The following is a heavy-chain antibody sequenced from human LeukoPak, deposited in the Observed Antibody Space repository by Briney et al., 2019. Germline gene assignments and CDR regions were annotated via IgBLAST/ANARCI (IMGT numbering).Heavy chain of an antibody. Sequence: PGGSLRLSCAASGFTFSGSAMHWVRQASGKGLEWVGRIRSKANSYATAYAASVKGRFTISRDDSKNTAYLQMNSLKTEDTAVYYCTSPGRYYDFWSGYSYFDYWGQGTLVTVSS. CDR2: IRSKANSYAT. D-gene: IGHD3-3*01. V-gene: IGHV3-73*01. CDR3: TSPGRYYDFWSGYSYFDY. J-gene: IGHJ4*02. CDR1: GFTFSGSA.